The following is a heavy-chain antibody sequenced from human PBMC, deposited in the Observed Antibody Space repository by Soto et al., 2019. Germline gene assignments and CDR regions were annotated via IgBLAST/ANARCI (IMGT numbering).Heavy chain of an antibody. CDR1: GFTFTRYS. V-gene: IGHV3-21*06. J-gene: IGHJ4*02. Sequence: EVQLVESGGGLVKPGGSLRLSCAASGFTFTRYSMNWVRQAPGKGLAWVSSIISTTNYIYYGDSMKGRFTISRDNAKNSLYLERNSLRAKDTAVYYCARDSEDLTSNFDYWGQGPLVTVSS. CDR2: IISTTNYI. CDR3: ARDSEDLTSNFDY.